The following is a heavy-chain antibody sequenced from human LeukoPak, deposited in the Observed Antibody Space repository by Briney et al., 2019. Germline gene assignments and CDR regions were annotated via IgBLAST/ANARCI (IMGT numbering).Heavy chain of an antibody. Sequence: SETLSLTCTVSGGSISTGGYYWTWIRQHPGKGLEWIGYIYNSGTTYYNPSLESRVTISGDTSKNQFSLKLSSVTAADTAVYYCARTAGWSYGFDYWGQATQVTVSS. CDR3: ARTAGWSYGFDY. J-gene: IGHJ4*02. CDR2: IYNSGTT. V-gene: IGHV4-31*03. D-gene: IGHD5-18*01. CDR1: GGSISTGGYY.